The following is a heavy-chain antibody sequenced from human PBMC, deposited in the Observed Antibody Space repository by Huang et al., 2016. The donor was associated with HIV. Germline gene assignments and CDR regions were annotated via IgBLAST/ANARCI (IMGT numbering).Heavy chain of an antibody. Sequence: QVQLRESGRGLVKPSETLSLTCTVSGGSISSSFYYWGWIRQSPGQGLEWIGSMYYSGSTDYNPSLKSRVTISADTSNSQFSLKLTAVTAADSAVYYCVRHRPNYDFWSGYYPYFDDWGQGTLVTVSS. CDR2: MYYSGST. J-gene: IGHJ4*02. V-gene: IGHV4-39*01. CDR3: VRHRPNYDFWSGYYPYFDD. CDR1: GGSISSSFYY. D-gene: IGHD3-3*01.